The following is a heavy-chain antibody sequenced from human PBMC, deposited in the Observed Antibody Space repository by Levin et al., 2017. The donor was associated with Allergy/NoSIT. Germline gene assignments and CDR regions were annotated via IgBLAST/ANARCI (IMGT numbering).Heavy chain of an antibody. CDR2: INHSGST. J-gene: IGHJ4*02. CDR1: GGSFSGYY. D-gene: IGHD2-15*01. CDR3: AIEGYCSGGSCYSSDY. V-gene: IGHV4-34*01. Sequence: KSSETLSLTCAVYGGSFSGYYWSWIRQPPGKGLEWIGEINHSGSTNYNPSLKSRVTISVDTSKNQFSLKLSSVTAADTAVYYCAIEGYCSGGSCYSSDYWGQGTLVTVSS.